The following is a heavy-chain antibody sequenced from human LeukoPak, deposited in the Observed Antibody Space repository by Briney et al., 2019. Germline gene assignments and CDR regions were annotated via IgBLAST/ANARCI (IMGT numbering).Heavy chain of an antibody. D-gene: IGHD6-13*01. Sequence: PGGSLRLSCAASGFTFSSYAMNWVRQPPGGGLKWPSVLSVSGGDTYYADSVKGRFTISRDNSKNTLYLQMNSLRAEDTAIYYCAKSDVLAAVYYGMDVWGQGTRVTVSS. CDR2: LSVSGGDT. CDR1: GFTFSSYA. J-gene: IGHJ6*02. V-gene: IGHV3-23*01. CDR3: AKSDVLAAVYYGMDV.